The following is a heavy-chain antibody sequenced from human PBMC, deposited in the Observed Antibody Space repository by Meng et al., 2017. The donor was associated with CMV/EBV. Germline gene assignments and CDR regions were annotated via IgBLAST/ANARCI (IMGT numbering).Heavy chain of an antibody. V-gene: IGHV3-11*04. CDR2: ISSSGSTI. J-gene: IGHJ6*02. CDR3: ARALCGGDCYSYYYYYGMDV. D-gene: IGHD2-21*01. Sequence: GESLKISCAASGFTFSDYYMSWIRQAPGKGLEWVSYISSSGSTIYYADSVKGRFTISRDNAKNSLYLQMISLRAEDTAVYYCARALCGGDCYSYYYYYGMDVWGQGTTVTVSS. CDR1: GFTFSDYY.